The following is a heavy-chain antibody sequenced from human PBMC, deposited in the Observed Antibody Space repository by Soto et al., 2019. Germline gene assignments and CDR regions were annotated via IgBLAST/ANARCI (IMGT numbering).Heavy chain of an antibody. CDR1: GGSISSYY. D-gene: IGHD2-2*01. J-gene: IGHJ6*03. Sequence: SETLSLTCTVSGGSISSYYWSWIRQPPGKGLEWIGYIYYSGSTNYNPSLKGRVTISVDTSKNQFSLKLSSVTAADTAVYYCAREVRLGYCSSTSCSRLSSDMDVWGKGTTVTVSS. CDR3: AREVRLGYCSSTSCSRLSSDMDV. V-gene: IGHV4-59*01. CDR2: IYYSGST.